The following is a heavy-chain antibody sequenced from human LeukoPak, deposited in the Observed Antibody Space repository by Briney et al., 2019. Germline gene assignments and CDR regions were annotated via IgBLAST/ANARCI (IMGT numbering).Heavy chain of an antibody. D-gene: IGHD2-15*01. Sequence: PSETLSLTCAVYGGSFGGHYWSWLRQPPGKGLEWIGEINHSGSTNYNPSLKSRVTISVDTSKNQFSLKLSSVTAADTAVYYCARGSGVSCSGGSCNQLAYWGRGTLVTVSS. V-gene: IGHV4-34*01. J-gene: IGHJ4*02. CDR2: INHSGST. CDR3: ARGSGVSCSGGSCNQLAY. CDR1: GGSFGGHY.